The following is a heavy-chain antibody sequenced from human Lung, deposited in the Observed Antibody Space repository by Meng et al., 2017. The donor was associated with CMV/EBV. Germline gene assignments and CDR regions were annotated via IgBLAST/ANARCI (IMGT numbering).Heavy chain of an antibody. CDR3: AKVDSDTLMVPYYYYPMDG. V-gene: IGHV3-30*02. CDR2: IRYDGTNK. CDR1: GITVSSYG. J-gene: IGHJ6*02. D-gene: IGHD5-18*01. Sequence: GGSLRLXCAASGITVSSYGIHWVRQAPGKGLEWVAFIRYDGTNKHYADSVTGRFSVSRDNSRNMVYLQMNSLSAEDTAVYHCAKVDSDTLMVPYYYYPMDGWXQGTXVTGAS.